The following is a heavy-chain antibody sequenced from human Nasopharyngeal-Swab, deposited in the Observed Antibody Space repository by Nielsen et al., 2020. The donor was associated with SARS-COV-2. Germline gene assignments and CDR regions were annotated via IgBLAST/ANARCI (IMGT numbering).Heavy chain of an antibody. CDR3: ARGGWGDYPDY. CDR1: GGSISSYY. Sequence: SETLSLTCTVSGGSISSYYWSWIRQPPRKGLEWIGYIYYSGSTNYNPSLKSRVTISVDTSKNQFSLKLSSVTAADTAVYYCARGGWGDYPDYWGQGTLVTVSS. CDR2: IYYSGST. J-gene: IGHJ4*02. V-gene: IGHV4-59*12. D-gene: IGHD4-17*01.